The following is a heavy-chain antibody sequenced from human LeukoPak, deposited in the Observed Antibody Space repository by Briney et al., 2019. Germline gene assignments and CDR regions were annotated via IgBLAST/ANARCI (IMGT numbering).Heavy chain of an antibody. Sequence: GASVTVSCKASGYIFTSYAMHWVRQAPGQGLEWMGWINAGNGNPKYSQEFQGRVTITRDTSASTAYMELSSLRSEDRAVYYCARGVNSYGSYYYYYYMDVWGKGTTVTVSS. J-gene: IGHJ6*03. CDR2: INAGNGNP. V-gene: IGHV1-3*03. CDR1: GYIFTSYA. D-gene: IGHD5-18*01. CDR3: ARGVNSYGSYYYYYYMDV.